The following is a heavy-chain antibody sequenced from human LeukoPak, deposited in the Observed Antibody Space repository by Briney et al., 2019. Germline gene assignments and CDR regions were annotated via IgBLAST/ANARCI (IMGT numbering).Heavy chain of an antibody. CDR1: GFTFGDYA. CDR2: IYSGNTI. Sequence: AGGSLRLSCTASGFTFGDYAVSWVRQAPGKGLEWVSVIYSGNTIKYADSVKGGFTISRDNSKNTVYLQMSSLRAEDTALYYCATIGTGDYRDDSWGQGTLVTVSS. V-gene: IGHV3-66*01. J-gene: IGHJ5*01. D-gene: IGHD3/OR15-3a*01. CDR3: ATIGTGDYRDDS.